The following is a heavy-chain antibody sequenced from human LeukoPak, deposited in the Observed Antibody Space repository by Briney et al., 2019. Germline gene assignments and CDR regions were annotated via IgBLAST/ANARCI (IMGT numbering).Heavy chain of an antibody. D-gene: IGHD3-22*01. V-gene: IGHV1-18*01. CDR3: AREPYLSYYDSSGRDAFDI. CDR1: GYTFISYG. CDR2: ISAYNGNT. Sequence: GASVKVSCKASGYTFISYGISWVRQAPGQGLEWMGWISAYNGNTNFAQKFQGRVTMTTDTSTTTAYMELGSLRSDDTAVYYCAREPYLSYYDSSGRDAFDIWGQGTMVTVSS. J-gene: IGHJ3*02.